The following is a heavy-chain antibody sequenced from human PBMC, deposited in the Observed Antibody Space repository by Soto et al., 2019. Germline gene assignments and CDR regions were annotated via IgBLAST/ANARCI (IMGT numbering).Heavy chain of an antibody. CDR1: GDSIGSGNKY. CDR2: IFSSGTT. V-gene: IGHV4-30-4*02. D-gene: IGHD2-21*01. CDR3: SRGPRQFDLYYAKDV. Sequence: SSETLSLTCTVSGDSIGSGNKYWSWIRQAPGKGLEWIGYIFSSGTTYYNPSLKSRLTMSLDTSQNQFSLKLNSVTAADTAVYFCSRGPRQFDLYYAKDVWAKGTSDTVS. J-gene: IGHJ6*03.